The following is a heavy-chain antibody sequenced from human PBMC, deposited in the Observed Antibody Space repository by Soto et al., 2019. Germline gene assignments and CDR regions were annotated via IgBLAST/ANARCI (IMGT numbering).Heavy chain of an antibody. CDR1: GFTFSSYS. CDR3: ARDGPNPCDY. Sequence: PGGSLRLSCAASGFTFSSYSTNWVRRAPGKGLEWVSYISSSSSTIYYADSVKGRFTISRDNAKNSLYLQMNSLRAEDTAVYYCARDGPNPCDYWGQGTLVTVSS. V-gene: IGHV3-48*01. J-gene: IGHJ4*02. CDR2: ISSSSSTI.